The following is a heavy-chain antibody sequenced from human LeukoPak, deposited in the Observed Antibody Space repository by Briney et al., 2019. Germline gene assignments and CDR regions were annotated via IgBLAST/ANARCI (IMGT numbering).Heavy chain of an antibody. CDR2: IYYSGST. D-gene: IGHD2-2*01. V-gene: IGHV4-30-4*08. CDR1: GGSISSGDYY. J-gene: IGHJ3*02. Sequence: SQTLSLTCTVSGGSISSGDYYWSWIRQPPGKGLEWIVYIYYSGSTYYHPSLKSRVTISVDTSKNQFSLKLSSVTAADTAVYYCARYCSSTSCFFDAFDIWGQGTVVTVSS. CDR3: ARYCSSTSCFFDAFDI.